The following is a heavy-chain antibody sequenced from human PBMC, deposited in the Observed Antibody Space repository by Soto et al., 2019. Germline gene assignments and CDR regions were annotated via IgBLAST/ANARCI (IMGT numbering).Heavy chain of an antibody. Sequence: QVQLVESGGGVVQPGRSLRLSCAASGFTFSSYAMHWVRQAPGKGLEWVAVISYDGSNKYYADSVKGRFTISRDNSKNTLYLQMNSLRAEGTAVYYCARAGGATDYWGQGTLVTVSS. V-gene: IGHV3-30-3*01. D-gene: IGHD3-16*01. CDR1: GFTFSSYA. CDR2: ISYDGSNK. CDR3: ARAGGATDY. J-gene: IGHJ4*02.